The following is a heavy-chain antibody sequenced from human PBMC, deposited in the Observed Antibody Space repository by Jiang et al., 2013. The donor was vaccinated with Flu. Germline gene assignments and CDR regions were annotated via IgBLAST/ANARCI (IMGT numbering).Heavy chain of an antibody. CDR1: GGSFSGYY. CDR2: INHSGST. J-gene: IGHJ4*02. CDR3: ARRGPASDDYVWGRYRIHFDY. D-gene: IGHD3-16*02. Sequence: LLKPSETLSLTCAVYGGSFSGYYWSWIRQPPGKGLEWIGEINHSGSTNYNPSLKSRVTISVDTSKNQFSLKLSSVTAADTAVYYCARRGPASDDYVWGRYRIHFDYWGQGTLVTVSS. V-gene: IGHV4-34*01.